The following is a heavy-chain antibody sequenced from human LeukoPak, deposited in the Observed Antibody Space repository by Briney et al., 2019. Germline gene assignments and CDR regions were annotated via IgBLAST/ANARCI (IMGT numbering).Heavy chain of an antibody. J-gene: IGHJ4*02. D-gene: IGHD5-18*01. Sequence: VRXAPGKGLEXVSSISSSSSYIYYADSVKGRFTISRDNAKNSLYLQMNSLRAEDTAVYYCAVGYSYGLYYFDYWGQGTLVTVSS. CDR3: AVGYSYGLYYFDY. CDR2: ISSSSSYI. V-gene: IGHV3-21*01.